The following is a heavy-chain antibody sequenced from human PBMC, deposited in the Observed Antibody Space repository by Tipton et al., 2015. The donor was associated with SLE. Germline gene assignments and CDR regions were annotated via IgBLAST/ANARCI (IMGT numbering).Heavy chain of an antibody. CDR1: GGSITSYY. CDR3: ARGRVDYIRGSYRPSSFDS. D-gene: IGHD3-16*02. Sequence: TLSLTCSVSGGSITSYYWSWIRQPPGKGLEWIGHIYHSDYTSYNPSLKSRVFISIDTSKKQFSLKLSSVTAADTALYYCARGRVDYIRGSYRPSSFDSWGQGTQVTVSS. J-gene: IGHJ4*02. V-gene: IGHV4-59*08. CDR2: IYHSDYT.